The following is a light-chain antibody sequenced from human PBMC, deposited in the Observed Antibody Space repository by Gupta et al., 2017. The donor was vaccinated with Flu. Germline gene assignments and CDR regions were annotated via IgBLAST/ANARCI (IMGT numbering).Light chain of an antibody. V-gene: IGKV2-28*01. CDR3: RQSGRVSFT. Sequence: DIVMTQSPLSLSVTPGEPASVSCRSSRSLLFSNGVNYLDWYLQKPGQSPQLLIYLGSNRASGVPDRFSGSGSGTDFTLKISRVEAEDVGIYYCRQSGRVSFTFGPGTKVDIK. J-gene: IGKJ3*01. CDR2: LGS. CDR1: RSLLFSNGVNY.